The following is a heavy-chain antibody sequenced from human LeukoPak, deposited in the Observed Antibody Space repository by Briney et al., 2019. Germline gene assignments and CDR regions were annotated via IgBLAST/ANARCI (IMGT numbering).Heavy chain of an antibody. J-gene: IGHJ4*02. CDR1: GYTFTSYY. CDR3: HAAPGGIQVDY. D-gene: IGHD6-6*01. CDR2: INPSDGST. V-gene: IGHV1-46*01. Sequence: ASVKVSCKASGYTFTSYYMHWVRQAPGQGLEWMGIINPSDGSTSYAQKFQGRVTMTRDTSTSTVYMELSSLRSEDTAVYYCHAAPGGIQVDYWGQGTLVTVSS.